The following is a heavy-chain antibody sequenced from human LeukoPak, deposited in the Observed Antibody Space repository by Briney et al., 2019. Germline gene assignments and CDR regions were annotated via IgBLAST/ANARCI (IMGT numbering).Heavy chain of an antibody. J-gene: IGHJ1*01. V-gene: IGHV1-69*05. CDR1: GGTFNNFA. Sequence: SVKVSCMASGGTFNNFAISWVRQAPGQGLEWMGGLIPNFGRSDYAQNFQGRVTVTTDESTDTAYMELSSLRSEDTAVYYCARGEGFSFGYFNVWGQGTLVTVSS. CDR2: LIPNFGRS. D-gene: IGHD5-18*01. CDR3: ARGEGFSFGYFNV.